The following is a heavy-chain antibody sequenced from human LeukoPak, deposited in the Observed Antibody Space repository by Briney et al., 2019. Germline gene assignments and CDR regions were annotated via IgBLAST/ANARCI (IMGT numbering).Heavy chain of an antibody. CDR1: GGSFSGYY. J-gene: IGHJ5*02. V-gene: IGHV4-34*01. CDR2: INHSGST. D-gene: IGHD2-21*01. CDR3: ARHSIRNWFDP. Sequence: SETLSLTCAVYGGSFSGYYWSWIRQPPGKGLEWIGEINHSGSTDYNPSLKSRVTISVDTSKNQFSLKLSSVTAADTAVYYCARHSIRNWFDPWGQGTLVTDSS.